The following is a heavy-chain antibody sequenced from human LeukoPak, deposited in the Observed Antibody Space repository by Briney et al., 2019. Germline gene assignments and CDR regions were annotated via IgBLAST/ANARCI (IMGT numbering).Heavy chain of an antibody. CDR1: GYTFTSYY. CDR2: INPSGGST. J-gene: IGHJ3*02. Sequence: ASVKVSCKASGYTFTSYYMHWVRQAPGQGLEWMGIINPSGGSTSYAQKFQGRVTMTRDTSTSTVYMELSSLRSEDTAVYYCAKSSGPGYQSDGFDIWGQGTMVTVSS. V-gene: IGHV1-46*01. D-gene: IGHD3-9*01. CDR3: AKSSGPGYQSDGFDI.